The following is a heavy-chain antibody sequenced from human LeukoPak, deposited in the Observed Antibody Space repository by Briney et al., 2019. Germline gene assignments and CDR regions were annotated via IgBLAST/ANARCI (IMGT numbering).Heavy chain of an antibody. D-gene: IGHD5-18*01. J-gene: IGHJ4*02. CDR3: ASDVDTAMVGVY. CDR1: GYTFINYG. V-gene: IGHV1-69*13. Sequence: GASVKVSCKASGYTFINYGVTWVRQAPGQGLEWMGGIIPIFGTANYAQKFQGRVTITADESTSTAYMELSSLRSEDTAVYYCASDVDTAMVGVYWGQGTLVTVSS. CDR2: IIPIFGTA.